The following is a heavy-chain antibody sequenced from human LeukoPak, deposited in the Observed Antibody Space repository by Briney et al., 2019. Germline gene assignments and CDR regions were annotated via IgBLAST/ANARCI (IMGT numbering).Heavy chain of an antibody. J-gene: IGHJ4*02. CDR1: GYTFTGYY. CDR2: INPNSGGT. V-gene: IGHV1-2*04. Sequence: GASVTVSCTASGYTFTGYYMHWVRQAPGQGLEWMGWINPNSGGTNYAQKFQGWVTMTRDTSISTAYMELSRLRSDDTAVYYCARGANGSMRYCSSTSCYVYYFDYWGQGTLVTVSS. CDR3: ARGANGSMRYCSSTSCYVYYFDY. D-gene: IGHD2-2*01.